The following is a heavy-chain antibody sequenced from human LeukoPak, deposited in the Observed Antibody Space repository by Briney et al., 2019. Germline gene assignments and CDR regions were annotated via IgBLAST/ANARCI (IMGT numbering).Heavy chain of an antibody. Sequence: SETLSLTCTVSGGSISSSSYYWGWIRQPPGKGLEWIGSIYYSGSTYYNPSLKSRVTISVDTSKNQFSLKLSSVTAADTAVYYCARHGHLLWFGELSAFDIWGQGTMVTVSS. V-gene: IGHV4-39*01. CDR2: IYYSGST. CDR3: ARHGHLLWFGELSAFDI. J-gene: IGHJ3*02. CDR1: GGSISSSSYY. D-gene: IGHD3-10*01.